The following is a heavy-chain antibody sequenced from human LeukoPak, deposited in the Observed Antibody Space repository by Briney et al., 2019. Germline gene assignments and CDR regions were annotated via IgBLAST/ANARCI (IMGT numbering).Heavy chain of an antibody. D-gene: IGHD2-2*01. CDR1: GFTFSNAW. CDR3: TRGLGYCSSTSCEGGY. CDR2: IKSKTDGGTT. J-gene: IGHJ4*02. Sequence: GGSLRLSCAASGFTFSNAWMSWVRQAPGKGLEWVGRIKSKTDGGTTDYAAPVKGRFTISRDDSKNTLYLQMNSLKTEDTAVYYCTRGLGYCSSTSCEGGYWGQGTLVTVSS. V-gene: IGHV3-15*01.